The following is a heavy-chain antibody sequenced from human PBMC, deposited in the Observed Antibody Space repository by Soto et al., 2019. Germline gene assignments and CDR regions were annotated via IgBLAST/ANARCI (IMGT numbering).Heavy chain of an antibody. CDR1: GGTFNNYA. J-gene: IGHJ6*02. Sequence: GASVKVSCKASGGTFNNYAISWVRQAPGQGLEWMGRIIPILGTTTNAQKFQGRVTITADESASTAYMELSSLTSDDTAIYYCARGPLLWGDVWGQGTTVTVS. V-gene: IGHV1-69*13. CDR3: ARGPLLWGDV. CDR2: IIPILGTT. D-gene: IGHD3-10*01.